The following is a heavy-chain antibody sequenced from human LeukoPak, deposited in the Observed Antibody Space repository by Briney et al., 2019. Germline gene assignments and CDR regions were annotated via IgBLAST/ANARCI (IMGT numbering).Heavy chain of an antibody. D-gene: IGHD1-26*01. CDR2: MNPNSGNT. V-gene: IGHV1-8*01. J-gene: IGHJ4*02. CDR1: GYIFTSYD. CDR3: ARGGWELRRFDY. Sequence: ASVKVSCKASGYIFTSYDINWVRRATGQGLEWMGWMNPNSGNTGYAQKFQGRVTMTRNTSISTAYMELSSLRSEGTAVYYCARGGWELRRFDYWGQGTLVTVSS.